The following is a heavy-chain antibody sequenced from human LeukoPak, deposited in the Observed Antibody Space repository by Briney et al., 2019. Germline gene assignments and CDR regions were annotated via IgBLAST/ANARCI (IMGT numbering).Heavy chain of an antibody. CDR3: ARAQRGYSYGLDY. J-gene: IGHJ4*02. V-gene: IGHV4-34*01. Sequence: SETLSLTCAVYGGSFSGYYWSWIRQPPGKGLEWIGEINHSGSTNYNPSLKSRVTISVDTPKNQFSLKLSSVTAADTAVYYCARAQRGYSYGLDYWGQGTLVTVSS. D-gene: IGHD5-18*01. CDR2: INHSGST. CDR1: GGSFSGYY.